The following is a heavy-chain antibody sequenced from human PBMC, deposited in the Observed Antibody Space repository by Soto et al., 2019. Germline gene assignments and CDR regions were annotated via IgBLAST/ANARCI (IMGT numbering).Heavy chain of an antibody. Sequence: EVQLVESGGGLVKPGGSLRLSCAASEFTFSSYSMNWVRQAPGKGLEWVSSISSSSSYIYYADSVKGRFTISRDNAKNSLYLQMNSLRAEDTAVYYCASKSSCYYYGMDVWGQGTTVTVSS. CDR3: ASKSSCYYYGMDV. V-gene: IGHV3-21*01. CDR2: ISSSSSYI. CDR1: EFTFSSYS. J-gene: IGHJ6*02.